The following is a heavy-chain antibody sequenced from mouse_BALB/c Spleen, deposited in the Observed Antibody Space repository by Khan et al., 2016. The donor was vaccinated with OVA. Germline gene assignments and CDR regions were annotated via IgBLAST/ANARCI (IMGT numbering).Heavy chain of an antibody. V-gene: IGHV3-2*02. CDR3: ARTAMMKY. J-gene: IGHJ2*01. CDR1: GYSITSGYG. CDR2: ISYSGST. D-gene: IGHD2-3*01. Sequence: EVKLEESGPGLVKPSQSLSLTCTVTGYSITSGYGWNWIRQFPGNKLEWMGYISYSGSTNYNPSLKNRISITRDTSKNQFFLQLNSVTTEDTATYYCARTAMMKYWGQGTTLTVSS.